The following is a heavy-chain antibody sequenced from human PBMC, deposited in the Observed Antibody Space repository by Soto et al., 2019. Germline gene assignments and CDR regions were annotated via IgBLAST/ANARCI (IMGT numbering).Heavy chain of an antibody. V-gene: IGHV1-46*01. Sequence: GASAKVSCNASGYTFSSYYIDWLRHAPAKGLEWIGIINPNGGSKKYAKKFKGRLTVTTETSTEKVYMDLRELTYEETAMYYCARGLGLGDCWGQGTLVTVSS. D-gene: IGHD3-9*01. CDR3: ARGLGLGDC. CDR1: GYTFSSYY. J-gene: IGHJ4*02. CDR2: INPNGGSK.